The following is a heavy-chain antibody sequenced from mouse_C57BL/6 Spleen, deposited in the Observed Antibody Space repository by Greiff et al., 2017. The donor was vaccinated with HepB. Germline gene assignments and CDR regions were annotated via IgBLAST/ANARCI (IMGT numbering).Heavy chain of an antibody. CDR1: GYAFSSSW. CDR2: IYPGDGDT. J-gene: IGHJ4*01. Sequence: QVQLQQSGPELVKPGASVKISCKASGYAFSSSWMNWVKQRPGKGLEWIGRIYPGDGDTNYNGKFKGKATLTADKSSSTAYMQLSSLTSEDSAVYFCARVEDGYSYAMDYWGQGTSVTVSS. CDR3: ARVEDGYSYAMDY. D-gene: IGHD2-3*01. V-gene: IGHV1-82*01.